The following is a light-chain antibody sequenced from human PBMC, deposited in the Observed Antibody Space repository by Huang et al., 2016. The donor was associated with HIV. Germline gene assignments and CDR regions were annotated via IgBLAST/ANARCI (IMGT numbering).Light chain of an antibody. CDR3: QQYNNWPPEYT. V-gene: IGKV3-15*01. Sequence: EIVMTQSPATLSVSPGERATLSCRASQSINSNLAGYQQKPGQAPRLLLYGASTRATGIPARFSGSGSGTKFTLSISSLQSEDFAVYYCQQYNNWPPEYTFGQGTKLEIK. CDR2: GAS. CDR1: QSINSN. J-gene: IGKJ2*01.